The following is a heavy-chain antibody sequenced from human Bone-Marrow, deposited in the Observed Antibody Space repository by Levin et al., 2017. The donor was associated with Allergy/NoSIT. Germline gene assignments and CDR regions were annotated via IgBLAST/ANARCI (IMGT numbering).Heavy chain of an antibody. D-gene: IGHD2-2*01. CDR3: ARNYGDIVVVPAAPVRYGMDV. CDR2: IWYDGSNK. CDR1: GFTFSSYG. Sequence: GESLKISCAASGFTFSSYGMHWVRQAPGKGLEWVAVIWYDGSNKYYADSVKGRFTISRDNSKNTLYLQMNSLRAEDTAVYYCARNYGDIVVVPAAPVRYGMDVWGQGTTVTVSS. J-gene: IGHJ6*02. V-gene: IGHV3-33*01.